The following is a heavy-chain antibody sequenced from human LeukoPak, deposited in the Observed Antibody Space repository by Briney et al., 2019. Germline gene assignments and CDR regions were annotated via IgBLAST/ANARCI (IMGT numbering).Heavy chain of an antibody. CDR3: ARDRLSLSSPGYYYYGMDV. CDR1: GYIYSDYD. D-gene: IGHD6-13*01. Sequence: ASVNVSCKTSGYIYSDYDLHWVRQAPGQGLEWMGWINPSSGGTKYVQKFQGRVTMTRDTSINTASMEMTRLKSDDTAVYYCARDRLSLSSPGYYYYGMDVWGQGTTVTVSS. CDR2: INPSSGGT. V-gene: IGHV1-2*02. J-gene: IGHJ6*02.